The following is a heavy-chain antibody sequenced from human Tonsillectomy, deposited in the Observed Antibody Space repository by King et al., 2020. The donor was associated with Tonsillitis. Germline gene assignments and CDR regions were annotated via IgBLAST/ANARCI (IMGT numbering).Heavy chain of an antibody. V-gene: IGHV3-30*02. CDR2: IRYDGSNK. Sequence: QLVQSGGGVVQPGGSLRLSCAASGFTFSSYGMHWVRQAPGKGLEWVAFIRYDGSNKYYADSVKGRFTISRDNSKNTLYLQMNSLRAEDTAVYYCAKGFESEQLVLGCYFDYWGQGTLVTVSS. D-gene: IGHD6-6*01. CDR1: GFTFSSYG. CDR3: AKGFESEQLVLGCYFDY. J-gene: IGHJ4*02.